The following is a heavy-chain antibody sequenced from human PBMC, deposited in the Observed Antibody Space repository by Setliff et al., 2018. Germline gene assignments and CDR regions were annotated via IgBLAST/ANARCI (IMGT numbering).Heavy chain of an antibody. Sequence: GGSLRLSCAASGFTFSSYSMNWVRQAPGKGLEWVSSISSSSGYIYYADSVKGRFTISRDNAKNSLYLQMNSLRAEDTAVYYCASVVVVAATSTARNYWGQGTLVTV. CDR1: GFTFSSYS. D-gene: IGHD2-15*01. CDR3: ASVVVVAATSTARNY. CDR2: ISSSSGYI. V-gene: IGHV3-21*01. J-gene: IGHJ4*02.